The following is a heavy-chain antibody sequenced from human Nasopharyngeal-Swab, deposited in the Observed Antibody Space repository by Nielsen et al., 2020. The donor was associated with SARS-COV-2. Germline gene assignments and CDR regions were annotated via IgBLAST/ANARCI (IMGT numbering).Heavy chain of an antibody. CDR1: GFTVSSNY. J-gene: IGHJ4*02. D-gene: IGHD6-19*01. Sequence: GGSLRLSCAAFGFTVSSNYMSWVRQAPGKGLEWVSVIYSGGSTYYADSVKGRFTISRDNSKNTLYLQMNSLRAEDTAVYYCAREGGSSGWYYFDYWGQGTLVTVSS. CDR3: AREGGSSGWYYFDY. CDR2: IYSGGST. V-gene: IGHV3-53*01.